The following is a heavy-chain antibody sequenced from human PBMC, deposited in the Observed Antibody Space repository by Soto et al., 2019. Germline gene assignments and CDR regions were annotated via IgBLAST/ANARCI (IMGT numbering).Heavy chain of an antibody. CDR2: ISYDGSNK. CDR3: AKDMYSYDSSGYYQNCDF. J-gene: IGHJ4*02. V-gene: IGHV3-30*18. CDR1: GFSFSNYG. Sequence: PGGSLRLSCAASGFSFSNYGMHWVRQAPGKGLEWVAVISYDGSNKYYADSVRGRFTISRDNSKTTLYLQMNSLRAEDTAVYYCAKDMYSYDSSGYYQNCDFCRRGTLVTVSS. D-gene: IGHD3-22*01.